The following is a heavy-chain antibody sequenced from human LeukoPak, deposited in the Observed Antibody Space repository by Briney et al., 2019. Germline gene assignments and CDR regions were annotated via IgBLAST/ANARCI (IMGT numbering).Heavy chain of an antibody. CDR2: FDPEDGET. V-gene: IGHV1-24*01. D-gene: IGHD6-19*01. CDR1: GYTFTGYY. Sequence: ASVKVSCKASGYTFTGYYMHWVRQAPGKGLEWMGGFDPEDGETIYAQKFQGRVTMTEDTSTDTAYMELSGLRSEDTAVYYCATAPRPYSSGWYVRRENWFDPWGQGTLVTVSS. CDR3: ATAPRPYSSGWYVRRENWFDP. J-gene: IGHJ5*02.